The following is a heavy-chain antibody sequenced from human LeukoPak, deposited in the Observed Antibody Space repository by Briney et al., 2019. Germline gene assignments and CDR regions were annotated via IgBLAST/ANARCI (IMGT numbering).Heavy chain of an antibody. V-gene: IGHV4-38-2*02. CDR3: ARLGYCSGGSCHHDY. Sequence: SETLSLTCTVSGDSISSTYFWAWIRQPPGTGLEWIATINHNGNTYYNPFLKSRVTISVDRSRNQFSLKLTSVTAADTAVYYCARLGYCSGGSCHHDYWGQGTLVTVSS. CDR2: INHNGNT. D-gene: IGHD2-15*01. CDR1: GDSISSTYF. J-gene: IGHJ4*02.